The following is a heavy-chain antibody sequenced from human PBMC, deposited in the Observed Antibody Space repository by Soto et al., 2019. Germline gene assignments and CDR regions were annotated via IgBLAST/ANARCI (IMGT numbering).Heavy chain of an antibody. J-gene: IGHJ5*02. V-gene: IGHV3-23*01. CDR3: AKDLSQRWHH. CDR1: GFTFSSYA. CDR2: ISGSGGST. D-gene: IGHD3-16*02. Sequence: EVQLLESGGGLVQPGGSLRLSCAASGFTFSSYAMSWVRQAPGKGLEWVSAISGSGGSTYDADSVKGRFTISRDNSKNTLYLQMNSLRVEVTAVYYCAKDLSQRWHHWGQGPLVTVSS.